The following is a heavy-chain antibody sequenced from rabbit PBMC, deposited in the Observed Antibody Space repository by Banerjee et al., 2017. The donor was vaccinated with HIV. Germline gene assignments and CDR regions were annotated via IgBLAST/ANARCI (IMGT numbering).Heavy chain of an antibody. D-gene: IGHD4-1*01. J-gene: IGHJ4*01. CDR1: GFDLSSAYY. CDR2: IYTGDGNT. V-gene: IGHV1S43*01. Sequence: QSLEESGGDLVKPGASLTLTCKASGFDLSSAYYMCWVRQAPGKGLEWIGCIYTGDGNTYYASWLNGRFTISSSTSLNTVTLQMTSLTAADTATYFCARDLAGVIGWNFNLWGPGTLVTVS. CDR3: ARDLAGVIGWNFNL.